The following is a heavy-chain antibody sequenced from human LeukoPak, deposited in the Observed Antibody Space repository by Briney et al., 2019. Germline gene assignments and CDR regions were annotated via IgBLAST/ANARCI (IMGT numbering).Heavy chain of an antibody. D-gene: IGHD3-3*01. CDR3: ARAKTYYDFWSGYSTHWYFDY. CDR1: GFTFSSYS. Sequence: GGSLRLSCAASGFTFSSYSMNWVRQAPGKGLEWVSSISSSSSYIYYADSVKGRFTISRDNAKNSLYLQMNSLRAEDTAVYYCARAKTYYDFWSGYSTHWYFDYWGQGTLVTVSS. V-gene: IGHV3-21*04. CDR2: ISSSSSYI. J-gene: IGHJ4*02.